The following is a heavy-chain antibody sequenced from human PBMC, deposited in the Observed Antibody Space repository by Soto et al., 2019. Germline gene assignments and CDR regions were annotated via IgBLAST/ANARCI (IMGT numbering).Heavy chain of an antibody. V-gene: IGHV3-23*01. CDR1: GVTFSSYA. CDR2: ISGSGGST. D-gene: IGHD3-3*01. CDR3: AKGLELRPRGGMDV. Sequence: PGGSLSLSCTASGVTFSSYAMSLVRQTPGKGLEWVSAISGSGGSTYYAESVKGRFTISRDNSKNTLYLQMNSLRAEDTAVYYCAKGLELRPRGGMDVWGQGTTVTVSS. J-gene: IGHJ6*02.